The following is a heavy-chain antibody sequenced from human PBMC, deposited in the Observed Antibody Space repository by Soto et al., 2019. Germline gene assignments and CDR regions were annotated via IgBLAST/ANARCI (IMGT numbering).Heavy chain of an antibody. D-gene: IGHD2-2*01. CDR1: GGSFSGYY. J-gene: IGHJ4*02. Sequence: ASETLSLTCAVYGGSFSGYYWSWIRQPPGKGLEWIGEINHSGSTNYNPSLKSRVTISVDTSKNQFSLKLSSVTAADTAVYYCARGVVDQLLSYYFDYWGQGTLVTVSS. CDR2: INHSGST. CDR3: ARGVVDQLLSYYFDY. V-gene: IGHV4-34*01.